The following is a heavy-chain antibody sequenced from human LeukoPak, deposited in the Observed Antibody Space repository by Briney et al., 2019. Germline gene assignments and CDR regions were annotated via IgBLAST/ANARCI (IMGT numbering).Heavy chain of an antibody. D-gene: IGHD3-22*01. Sequence: SETLSLTCTVPGGSISSSSYYWGWIRQPPGKGLEWIGSIYYSGSTYYNPSLKSRVTISVDTSKNQFSLKLSSVTAADTAVYYCASSYDSSGYYYYYYYMDVWGKGTTVTISS. V-gene: IGHV4-39*01. CDR2: IYYSGST. CDR1: GGSISSSSYY. CDR3: ASSYDSSGYYYYYYYMDV. J-gene: IGHJ6*03.